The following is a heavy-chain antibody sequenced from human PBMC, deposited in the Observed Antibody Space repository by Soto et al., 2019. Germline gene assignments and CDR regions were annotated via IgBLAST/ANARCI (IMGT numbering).Heavy chain of an antibody. CDR3: AHRVLRTVFGMVTTTAIYFDF. J-gene: IGHJ4*02. CDR2: IYWDDDK. Sequence: QITLNESGPTPVKPRQTLTLTCTFSGFSLTTSGVGVGWIRQSPGKAPEWLAPIYWDDDKRYSPSLKSRLTITKHTPKNAVVLTSVDLDPADTATYSCAHRVLRTVFGMVTTTAIYFDFWGPGTPVAVSS. CDR1: GFSLTTSGVG. D-gene: IGHD3-3*01. V-gene: IGHV2-5*02.